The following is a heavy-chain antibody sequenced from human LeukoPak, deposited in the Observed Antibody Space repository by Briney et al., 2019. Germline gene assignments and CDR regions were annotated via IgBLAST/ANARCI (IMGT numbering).Heavy chain of an antibody. Sequence: SETLSLTCAVHGGSFSGYYWSWIRQPPGKGLEWIGEVNHSGSTNYNPSLKSRVTISVDTSKNQFSLKLSSVTAADTAVYYCASDPYYYDSSGYRDWGQGTLVTVSS. D-gene: IGHD3-22*01. J-gene: IGHJ4*02. V-gene: IGHV4-34*01. CDR2: VNHSGST. CDR1: GGSFSGYY. CDR3: ASDPYYYDSSGYRD.